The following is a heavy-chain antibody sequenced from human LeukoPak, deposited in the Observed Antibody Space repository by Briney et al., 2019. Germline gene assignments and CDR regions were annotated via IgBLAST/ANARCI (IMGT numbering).Heavy chain of an antibody. V-gene: IGHV3-23*01. J-gene: IGHJ4*02. CDR1: GFTFSSYA. D-gene: IGHD7-27*01. Sequence: GGSLRLSCTASGFTFSSYAMSWVRQAPGKGLEWVSSIIGTGESTYYPDSVNGRFTISRDNSKNTLYLQMNSLRVEDTAVYYCAKDFGNWGDYWGQGTLVTVSS. CDR3: AKDFGNWGDY. CDR2: IIGTGEST.